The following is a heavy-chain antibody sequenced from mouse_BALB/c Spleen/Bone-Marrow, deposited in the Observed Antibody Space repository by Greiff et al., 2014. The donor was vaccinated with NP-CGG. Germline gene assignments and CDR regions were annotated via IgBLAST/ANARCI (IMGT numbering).Heavy chain of an antibody. CDR2: ISDGGSYT. V-gene: IGHV5-4*02. CDR1: GFTFSDYY. D-gene: IGHD2-3*01. Sequence: EVQGVESGGGLVKPGGSLKLSCAASGFTFSDYYMYWVRQTPEKRLEWVATISDGGSYTYYPDSVKGRFTISRDNVKNNLYLQMSSLKSEDTAMYYCARGPRDDDMDYWGQGTSVTVSS. J-gene: IGHJ4*01. CDR3: ARGPRDDDMDY.